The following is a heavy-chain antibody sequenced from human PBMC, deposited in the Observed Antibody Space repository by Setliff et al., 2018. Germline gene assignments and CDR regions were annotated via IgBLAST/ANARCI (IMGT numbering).Heavy chain of an antibody. D-gene: IGHD3-3*01. J-gene: IGHJ3*02. CDR1: GFTFSNYA. CDR3: ARPLSQFWSGYHTAAFDI. Sequence: PGGSLRLSCAASGFTFSNYAMTWVRQAPGKGLEWVSAISGSGLSTSYADSVKGRFTISRDNSKNTLFLQMHSLRAEDTAVYYCARPLSQFWSGYHTAAFDIWGQGTMVTVSS. V-gene: IGHV3-23*01. CDR2: ISGSGLST.